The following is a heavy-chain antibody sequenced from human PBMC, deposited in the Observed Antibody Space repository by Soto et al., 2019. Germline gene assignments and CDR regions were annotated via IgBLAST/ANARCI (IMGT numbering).Heavy chain of an antibody. V-gene: IGHV1-2*04. Sequence: ASVKVSCKASGYTFTGYYMHWVRQAPGQGLEWMGWINPNSGGTNYAQKFQGWVTMTRDTSISTAYMELSRLRSDDTAVYYCARGYCSGGSCYGGRNYFDYWGQGTLVTVSS. CDR3: ARGYCSGGSCYGGRNYFDY. CDR2: INPNSGGT. J-gene: IGHJ4*02. CDR1: GYTFTGYY. D-gene: IGHD2-15*01.